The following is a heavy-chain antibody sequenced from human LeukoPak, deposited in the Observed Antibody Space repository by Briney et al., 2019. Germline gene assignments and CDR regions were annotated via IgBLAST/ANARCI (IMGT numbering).Heavy chain of an antibody. D-gene: IGHD6-19*01. Sequence: YPSETLSLTCTVSGDSISNYYWSWIRQSPGKELEWIGYMYNRGSTIYNPSLKSRVTISTDTSKNQFSLRLTSVTAADTAVYCARAEKAVTGTLDSWGQGTLITVSS. CDR3: ARAEKAVTGTLDS. J-gene: IGHJ4*02. CDR2: MYNRGST. CDR1: GDSISNYY. V-gene: IGHV4-59*01.